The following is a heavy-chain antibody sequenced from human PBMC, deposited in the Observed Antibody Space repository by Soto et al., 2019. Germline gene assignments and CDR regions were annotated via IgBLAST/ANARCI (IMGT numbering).Heavy chain of an antibody. J-gene: IGHJ6*03. CDR3: ARAGKYCSSTSCYLVYYYMDV. V-gene: IGHV4-34*01. Sequence: SETLSLTCAVYGGSFSGYYWSWIRQPPGKGLEWIGEINHSGSTNYNPSLKSRVTISVDTSKNQFSLKLSSVTAADTAVYYCARAGKYCSSTSCYLVYYYMDVWGKGTTVTVSS. CDR1: GGSFSGYY. CDR2: INHSGST. D-gene: IGHD2-2*01.